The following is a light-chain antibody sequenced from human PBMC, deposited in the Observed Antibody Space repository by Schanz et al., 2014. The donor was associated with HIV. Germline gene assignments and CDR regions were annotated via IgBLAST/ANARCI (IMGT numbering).Light chain of an antibody. J-gene: IGLJ3*02. CDR3: SSYAGSNNLV. CDR1: SSDVGGYNY. Sequence: QSVLTQPASVSGSPGQSITISCTGSSSDVGGYNYVSWYQQYPGKAPTLIIYDVSDRPSGVSNRFSGSKSGNTASLTISGLQTEDEADYYCSSYAGSNNLVFGGGTKLTVL. V-gene: IGLV2-14*01. CDR2: DVS.